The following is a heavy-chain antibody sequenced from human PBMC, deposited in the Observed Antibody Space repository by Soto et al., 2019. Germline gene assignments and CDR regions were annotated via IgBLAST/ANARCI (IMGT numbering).Heavy chain of an antibody. CDR1: GYSFTSYW. V-gene: IGHV5-10-1*01. Sequence: GESLKISCKGSGYSFTSYWISWVRQMPGKGLEWMGRIDPSDSYTNYSPSFQGHVTISADKSISTAYLQWSSLKASDTAMYYCANCCSTSEEDYYYYSMDVWGQGTTVTVS. J-gene: IGHJ6*02. D-gene: IGHD2-2*01. CDR2: IDPSDSYT. CDR3: ANCCSTSEEDYYYYSMDV.